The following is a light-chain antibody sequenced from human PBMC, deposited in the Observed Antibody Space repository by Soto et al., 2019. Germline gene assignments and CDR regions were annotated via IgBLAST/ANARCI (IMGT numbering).Light chain of an antibody. Sequence: QSVLTQPASVSGSPGLSIAISCTGTSTDVGGYNSVSWYQQQPGKVPKLMIYDDSNRPSGVSNRFSGSKSGNTASLTISGLHDEDEDDYCCSSYTTRGSYVFGTGTKLTVL. CDR2: DDS. CDR3: SSYTTRGSYV. J-gene: IGLJ1*01. CDR1: STDVGGYNS. V-gene: IGLV2-14*01.